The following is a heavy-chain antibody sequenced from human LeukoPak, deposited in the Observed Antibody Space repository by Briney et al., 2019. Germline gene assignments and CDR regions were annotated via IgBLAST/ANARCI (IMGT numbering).Heavy chain of an antibody. V-gene: IGHV1-2*02. CDR2: INPNGGGT. CDR3: ARALSLDY. CDR1: GYTFTDYY. Sequence: ASVKVSCKASGYTFTDYYIDWVRQAPGQGLEWMGWINPNGGGTNYAQKFQGRVTMTRDTSISTAYMELSSLRSDDTAVYYCARALSLDYWGQGTLVAVSS. J-gene: IGHJ4*02.